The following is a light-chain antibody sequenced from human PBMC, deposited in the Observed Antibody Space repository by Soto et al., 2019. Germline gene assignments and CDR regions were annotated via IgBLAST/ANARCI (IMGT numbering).Light chain of an antibody. Sequence: QSALTQPASVCGSPGQSITISCTGTSSDIGAYNHVSWYQQHPGKAPKLMIYEVTNRPSGVSIRFSGSKSGSAASLTISGLQPEDEADYYCSSYSSITHWVFGGGTKLTVL. CDR2: EVT. CDR1: SSDIGAYNH. J-gene: IGLJ3*02. V-gene: IGLV2-14*01. CDR3: SSYSSITHWV.